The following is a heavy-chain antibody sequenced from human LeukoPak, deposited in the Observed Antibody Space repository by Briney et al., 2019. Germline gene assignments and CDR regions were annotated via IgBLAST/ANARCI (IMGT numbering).Heavy chain of an antibody. V-gene: IGHV1-18*04. J-gene: IGHJ4*02. Sequence: GASVKVSCKASGYTFTSYYMHWVRQAPGQGLEWMGWISAYNGNTNYAQKLQGRVTMTTDTSTSTAYMELRSLRSDDTAVYYCARGYCTNGVCLEFDYWGQGTLVTVSS. CDR3: ARGYCTNGVCLEFDY. CDR2: ISAYNGNT. CDR1: GYTFTSYY. D-gene: IGHD2-8*01.